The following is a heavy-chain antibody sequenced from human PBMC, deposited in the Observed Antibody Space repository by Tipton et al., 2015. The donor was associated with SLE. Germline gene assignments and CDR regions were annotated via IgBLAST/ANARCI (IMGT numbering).Heavy chain of an antibody. D-gene: IGHD3-22*01. Sequence: TLSLTCIVSGGSSRNSYWNWVRQPAGKALEWIGRIDTSGTTHYNPSLKSRVPISADTDKRQFSLRLTSLTAADTAVYYCATEAPYFDSSGYPYYFDSWGQGTLVTVSS. CDR2: IDTSGTT. V-gene: IGHV4-4*07. J-gene: IGHJ4*02. CDR1: GGSSRNSY. CDR3: ATEAPYFDSSGYPYYFDS.